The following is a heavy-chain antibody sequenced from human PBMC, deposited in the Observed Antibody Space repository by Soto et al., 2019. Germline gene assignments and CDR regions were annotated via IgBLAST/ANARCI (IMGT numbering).Heavy chain of an antibody. V-gene: IGHV4-31*03. J-gene: IGHJ5*02. CDR1: GYFIGAGGYY. CDR3: ARIYSSGSGWFHP. D-gene: IGHD6-19*01. CDR2: FYSSGSI. Sequence: QIELQESGPGLVKPSQTLSLTCFVSGYFIGAGGYYWSWIRHHPGKGLEWIGSFYSSGSIIYNPSLRSRVSITGDMSTNQFSMSLTSVTAADTARYYCARIYSSGSGWFHPWGQGTLVTVSS.